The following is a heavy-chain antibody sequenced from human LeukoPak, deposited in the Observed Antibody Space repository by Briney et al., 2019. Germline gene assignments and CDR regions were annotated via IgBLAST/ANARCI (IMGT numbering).Heavy chain of an antibody. D-gene: IGHD3-10*01. Sequence: SETLSLTCAVSGYSISSGYYWGWIRQPPGKGLEWIGSIYHSGRTYYNPSLKSRVTISVDTSKNQFSLKLSSVTAADTAVYYCASTYYYGSGSYYNEGFDYWGQGTLVTVSS. CDR3: ASTYYYGSGSYYNEGFDY. CDR1: GYSISSGYY. V-gene: IGHV4-38-2*01. CDR2: IYHSGRT. J-gene: IGHJ4*02.